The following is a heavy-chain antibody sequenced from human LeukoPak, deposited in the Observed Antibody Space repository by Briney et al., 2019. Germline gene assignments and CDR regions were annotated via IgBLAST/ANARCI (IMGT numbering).Heavy chain of an antibody. CDR3: ARVGALRLGELSYYYYYMDV. CDR2: ISAYNGNT. Sequence: GASVKVSCKASGYTFTSYGISWVRQAPGQGLEWMGWISAYNGNTNYAQKLQGRVTMTTDTSTSTAYMELRSLRSDDTAVYYCARVGALRLGELSYYYYYMDVWGKGTTVTISS. D-gene: IGHD3-16*02. V-gene: IGHV1-18*01. J-gene: IGHJ6*03. CDR1: GYTFTSYG.